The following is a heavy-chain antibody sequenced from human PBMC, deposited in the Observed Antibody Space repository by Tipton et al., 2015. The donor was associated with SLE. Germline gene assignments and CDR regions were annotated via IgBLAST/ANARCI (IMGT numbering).Heavy chain of an antibody. V-gene: IGHV3-23*01. CDR2: IIGSGVST. J-gene: IGHJ4*02. D-gene: IGHD6-13*01. CDR1: GFTFSSYV. CDR3: AKQQPTYNDY. Sequence: SLRLSCAASGFTFSSYVMSWVRQAPGKGLEWVSAIIGSGVSTYYADSVKGRFTLSRNNSTNTLYLQMQNLRAEDTAGYYCAKQQPTYNDYWGQGTLGTGSS.